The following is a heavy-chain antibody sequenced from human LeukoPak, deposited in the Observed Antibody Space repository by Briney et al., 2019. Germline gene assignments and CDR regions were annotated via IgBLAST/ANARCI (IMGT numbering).Heavy chain of an antibody. CDR2: IRSKAYGGTT. V-gene: IGHV3-49*04. D-gene: IGHD4-23*01. J-gene: IGHJ6*02. Sequence: PGGSLRLSCTGSGFIFGDHAMARVRQAPGKGLEWVGFIRSKAYGGTTEYAASVKGRFTISRDDSRGIAYLEMNSLKTEDTAVYYCARGPILLWLHNGMDVWGQGTTVTVSS. CDR3: ARGPILLWLHNGMDV. CDR1: GFIFGDHA.